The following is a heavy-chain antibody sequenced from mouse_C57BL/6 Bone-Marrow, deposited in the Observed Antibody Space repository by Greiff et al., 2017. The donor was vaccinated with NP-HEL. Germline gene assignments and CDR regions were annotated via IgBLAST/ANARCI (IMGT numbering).Heavy chain of an antibody. V-gene: IGHV1-69*01. J-gene: IGHJ2*01. CDR1: GYTFTSYW. CDR3: SSGYYSNYEGYCDY. Sequence: QVQLQQPGAELVMPGASVKLSCKASGYTFTSYWMHWVKQRPGQGLEWIGEIDPSGSYTNYNQKFKGKSPLTVDKSSSTAYMQLSSLTSEDSAVYVCSSGYYSNYEGYCDYWGQGTTLTVSS. CDR2: IDPSGSYT. D-gene: IGHD2-5*01.